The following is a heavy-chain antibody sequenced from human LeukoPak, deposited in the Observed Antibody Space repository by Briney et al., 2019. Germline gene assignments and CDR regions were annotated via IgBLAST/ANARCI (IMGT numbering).Heavy chain of an antibody. V-gene: IGHV3-7*01. Sequence: GGSLRLSCAASGFPFHNYRMTWVRQAPGKGLEWVAQVNQDGSEAHYADSVKARFTISRDNAKSSVSLQMNSLRAEDTAVYYCVRDGGVSGYDLLDYWGQGTLVTVSS. J-gene: IGHJ4*02. CDR1: GFPFHNYR. CDR2: VNQDGSEA. D-gene: IGHD5-12*01. CDR3: VRDGGVSGYDLLDY.